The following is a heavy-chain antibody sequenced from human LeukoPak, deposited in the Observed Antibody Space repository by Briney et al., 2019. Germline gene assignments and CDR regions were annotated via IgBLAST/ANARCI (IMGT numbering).Heavy chain of an antibody. CDR3: ARARVSLGGNWFDP. J-gene: IGHJ5*02. D-gene: IGHD3-16*01. CDR2: ISSSSSYI. Sequence: PGGSLRLSCAASGFTFSSYSMNWVRQAPGKGPEWVSSISSSSSYIYYADSVKGRFTISRDNAKNSLYLQMNSLRAEDTALYHCARARVSLGGNWFDPWGQGTLVTVSS. V-gene: IGHV3-21*04. CDR1: GFTFSSYS.